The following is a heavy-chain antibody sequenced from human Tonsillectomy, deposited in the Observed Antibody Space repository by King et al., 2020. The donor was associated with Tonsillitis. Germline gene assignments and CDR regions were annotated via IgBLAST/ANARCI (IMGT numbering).Heavy chain of an antibody. D-gene: IGHD4-23*01. CDR2: IDCNNGDT. V-gene: IGHV1-2*02. Sequence: VQLVESGAEVKKPGASVTVSCKTSGYIFSDYYIHCVRQAPGQGLEWLGWIDCNNGDTNYEQKFQGRVTMTRDTSITTAYMELDTLRSDDTALYYCARMVTPVVTGAFDIWGQGTMVTVSS. CDR3: ARMVTPVVTGAFDI. CDR1: GYIFSDYY. J-gene: IGHJ3*02.